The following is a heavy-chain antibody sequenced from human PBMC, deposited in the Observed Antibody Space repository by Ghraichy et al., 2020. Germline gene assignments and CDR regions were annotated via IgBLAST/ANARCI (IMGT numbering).Heavy chain of an antibody. CDR2: ISGSGDGT. J-gene: IGHJ4*02. V-gene: IGHV3-23*01. CDR3: AKAQGYTAYDFDY. D-gene: IGHD5-12*01. Sequence: GGSLRLSCAASGFTFSSYAMSWVRQAPGKGLEWVSVISGSGDGTSYADSVKGRFTISRDNSENTLYLQMNSLRVDDTAVYYCAKAQGYTAYDFDYWGQGTLVTVSS. CDR1: GFTFSSYA.